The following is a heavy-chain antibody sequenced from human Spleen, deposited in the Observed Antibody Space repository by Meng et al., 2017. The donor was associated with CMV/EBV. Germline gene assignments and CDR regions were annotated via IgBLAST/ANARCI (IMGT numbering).Heavy chain of an antibody. CDR1: GGSISSRSYY. J-gene: IGHJ4*02. CDR3: ARDPQVTGDLYFDY. CDR2: ISYRGNN. Sequence: SETLSLTCTVSGGSISSRSYYWTWIRQHPGKGLEWIGYISYRGNNYYNPSLKSRVSIFLDTSENQFSLKLSSLTAADTAVYYCARDPQVTGDLYFDYWGQGTLVTVSS. D-gene: IGHD7-27*01. V-gene: IGHV4-31*03.